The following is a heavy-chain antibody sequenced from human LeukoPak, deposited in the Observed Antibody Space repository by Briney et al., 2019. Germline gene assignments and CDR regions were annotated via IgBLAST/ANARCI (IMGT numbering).Heavy chain of an antibody. V-gene: IGHV4-4*07. CDR3: AHCSGGSCY. D-gene: IGHD2-15*01. CDR1: GGSISNYY. CDR2: FYTSGST. Sequence: SETLSLTCTASGGSISNYYWSWIRKPAGKGLEWIGRFYTSGSTNYNPSLKSRVTMSVDTSKNQFSLKLSSVTAADTAVYYCAHCSGGSCYWGKGTLVTVSS. J-gene: IGHJ4*02.